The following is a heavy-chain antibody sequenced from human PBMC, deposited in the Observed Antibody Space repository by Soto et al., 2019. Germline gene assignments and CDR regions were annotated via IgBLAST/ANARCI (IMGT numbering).Heavy chain of an antibody. CDR3: STDAGDYEDY. CDR1: GLSFSNAW. J-gene: IGHJ4*02. CDR2: IKNQKDGGTT. V-gene: IGHV3-15*01. Sequence: GSLRLSCAASGLSFSNAWMSWVRQAPGKGLEWVGRIKNQKDGGTTDYAAPVKGRFTISRDDSRNTLYLQLNSLRTEDTAMYYCSTDAGDYEDYWGQGTQVTVSS. D-gene: IGHD4-17*01.